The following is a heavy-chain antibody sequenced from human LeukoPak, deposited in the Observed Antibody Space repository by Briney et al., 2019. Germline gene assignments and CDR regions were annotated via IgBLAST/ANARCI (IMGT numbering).Heavy chain of an antibody. J-gene: IGHJ3*02. V-gene: IGHV1-2*02. CDR3: ASSVPAAHDAFDI. Sequence: VKVSCKASGYTFTGYYMHWVRQAPGQGLEWMGWINPNSGGTNYAQKFQGRVTMTRDTSISTAYMELSRLRSDDTAVYYCASSVPAAHDAFDIWGQGTMVTVSS. D-gene: IGHD2-2*01. CDR1: GYTFTGYY. CDR2: INPNSGGT.